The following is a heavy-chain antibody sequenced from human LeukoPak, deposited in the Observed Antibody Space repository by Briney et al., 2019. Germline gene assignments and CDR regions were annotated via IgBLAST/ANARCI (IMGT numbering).Heavy chain of an antibody. CDR2: INSDGSST. CDR1: GFTFSSCW. CDR3: VYSGSYFGVY. Sequence: PGGSLRLSCAASGFTFSSCWMHWVRQAPGKGLVWVSRINSDGSSTSYADSVKGRFTISRDNAKNTLYLQMNSLRAEDTAVYYCVYSGSYFGVYWGQGTLVTVSS. V-gene: IGHV3-74*01. J-gene: IGHJ4*02. D-gene: IGHD1-26*01.